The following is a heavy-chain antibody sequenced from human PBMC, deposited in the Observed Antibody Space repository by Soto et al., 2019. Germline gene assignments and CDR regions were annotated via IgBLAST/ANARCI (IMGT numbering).Heavy chain of an antibody. V-gene: IGHV3-30-3*01. D-gene: IGHD2-2*01. CDR1: GFTISNYG. CDR3: ATTRVGPCSSSICFSGIFDGMDV. CDR2: ISYDGTIT. J-gene: IGHJ6*02. Sequence: GGSLRISCAASGFTISNYGMHWVRQAPGKGLEWVAVISYDGTITYYADSVKGRFTISRDNSKNTLYLQMNSLRTEDTAVYYCATTRVGPCSSSICFSGIFDGMDVWGQGTTVTVSS.